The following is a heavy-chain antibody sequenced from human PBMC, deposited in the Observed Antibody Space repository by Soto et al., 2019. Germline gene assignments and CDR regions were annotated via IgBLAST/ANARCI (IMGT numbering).Heavy chain of an antibody. CDR2: IYYSGST. J-gene: IGHJ4*02. V-gene: IGHV4-39*01. CDR1: GGSISSSSYY. D-gene: IGHD3-10*01. CDR3: ARHHGSGPFDY. Sequence: SETLSLTCTVSGGSISSSSYYWGWIRQPPGKGLEWIGSIYYSGSTYYNPSLKSRVTISVDTSKNQFSLKLSSVTAADTAVYYCARHHGSGPFDYWGQGTRVTVSS.